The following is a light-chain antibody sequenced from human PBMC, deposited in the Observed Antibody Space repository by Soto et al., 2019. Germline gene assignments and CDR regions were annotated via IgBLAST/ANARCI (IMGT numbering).Light chain of an antibody. V-gene: IGLV2-14*01. CDR1: SSDVGGYKH. J-gene: IGLJ2*01. CDR2: EVS. Sequence: QAASVSGSPGQSITISCTGTSSDVGGYKHVAWYQQYPGKAPKLIIFEVSDRPSGVSNRFSGSKSGNTASLSISGLQPEDEADYYCSSYKSGATLVFGGGTKVTVL. CDR3: SSYKSGATLV.